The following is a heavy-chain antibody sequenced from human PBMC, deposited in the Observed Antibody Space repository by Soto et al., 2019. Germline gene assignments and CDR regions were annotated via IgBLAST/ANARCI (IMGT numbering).Heavy chain of an antibody. J-gene: IGHJ5*02. CDR1: GYTFTDYY. D-gene: IGHD6-19*01. CDR3: ARGALTVANWFDP. CDR2: INPNNGVT. Sequence: QVQLVQSGAEVKKPGASVKVSCKASGYTFTDYYINWVRQAPGQGLEWMGWINPNNGVTNYAQKFQGRVTMTRDTSISTAHMDLGRLRFDDTALYYCARGALTVANWFDPWGQGTQVTVSS. V-gene: IGHV1-2*02.